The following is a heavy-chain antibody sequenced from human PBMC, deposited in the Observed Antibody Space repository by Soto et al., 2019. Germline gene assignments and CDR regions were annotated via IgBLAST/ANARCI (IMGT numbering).Heavy chain of an antibody. CDR3: ANKEEYDHVWRKSPLD. CDR2: INGPVDDT. J-gene: IGHJ4*03. Sequence: PGGSLRLSCAASGFTFHNYAMSWVRQAPGKGLEGVSSINGPVDDTYYADSVKGRFTISRDNSKNTLYLQMNSLRAEDTDLYYCANKEEYDHVWRKSPLDWGQGTLVTVSS. V-gene: IGHV3-23*01. D-gene: IGHD3-16*01. CDR1: GFTFHNYA.